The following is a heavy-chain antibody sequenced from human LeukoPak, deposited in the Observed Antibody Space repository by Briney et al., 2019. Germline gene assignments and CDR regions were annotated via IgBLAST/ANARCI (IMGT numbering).Heavy chain of an antibody. CDR2: ISNDGSST. V-gene: IGHV3-74*01. CDR1: GFTFSSYW. D-gene: IGHD2-2*01. CDR3: SYQRGGQVY. Sequence: GGSLRLSCAASGFTFSSYWMHWARQAPGKGLVWVSRISNDGSSTDYADSVKGRFTISRDNAKNTLYLQMHSLRAEDTALYYCSYQRGGQVYWGQGTLVTVSS. J-gene: IGHJ4*02.